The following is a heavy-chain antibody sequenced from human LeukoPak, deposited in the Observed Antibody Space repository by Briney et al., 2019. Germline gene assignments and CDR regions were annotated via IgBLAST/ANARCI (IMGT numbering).Heavy chain of an antibody. D-gene: IGHD5-12*01. Sequence: GGSLRLSCAASGFTFSNYAMSWVRQAPGKGLEWVSAISGSGDGTYSADSVKGQFTISRDNSKNTLYLQMNSLRAEDTAVYYCAKPFYSGYDSHFDYWGQGTLVTVSS. CDR1: GFTFSNYA. J-gene: IGHJ4*02. CDR3: AKPFYSGYDSHFDY. CDR2: ISGSGDGT. V-gene: IGHV3-23*01.